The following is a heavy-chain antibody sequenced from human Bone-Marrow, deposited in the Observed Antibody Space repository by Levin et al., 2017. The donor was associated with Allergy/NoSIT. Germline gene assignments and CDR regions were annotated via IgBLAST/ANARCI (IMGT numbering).Heavy chain of an antibody. Sequence: GGSLRLSCAASGFTFSTYGMNWVRQAPGKGLEWVSGISGSGAGTYYADSVKGRFTISRDNSKNTFYLQMNSLRAEDTAVYYCARGGTSGEYAPYNWSDRWGQGTLVTVPS. CDR2: ISGSGAGT. CDR1: GFTFSTYG. CDR3: ARGGTSGEYAPYNWSDR. J-gene: IGHJ5*02. D-gene: IGHD2-15*01. V-gene: IGHV3-23*01.